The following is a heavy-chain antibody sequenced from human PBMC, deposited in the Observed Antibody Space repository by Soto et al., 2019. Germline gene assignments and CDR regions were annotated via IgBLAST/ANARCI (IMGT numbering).Heavy chain of an antibody. CDR3: VREVAVAATRWFDP. D-gene: IGHD2-15*01. J-gene: IGHJ5*02. CDR1: GGSVYTGGYY. Sequence: QVQLQESGPGLVQPSETLSLTCTVSGGSVYTGGYYWSWIRQPPGKGLEWIGFIYYSGSTNYSPSLKSRATISTDTSKNQFSLKLRSVTAADTALYYCVREVAVAATRWFDPWGQGTLVTVSS. CDR2: IYYSGST. V-gene: IGHV4-61*08.